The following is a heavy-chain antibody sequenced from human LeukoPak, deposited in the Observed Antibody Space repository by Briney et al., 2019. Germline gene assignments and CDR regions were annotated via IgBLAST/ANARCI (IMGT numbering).Heavy chain of an antibody. CDR1: GFTFGSYS. CDR3: AREGSWYFDY. CDR2: TSSSSSYI. Sequence: GGSLRLSCAASGFTFGSYSMNWVRQAPGKGLEWVSSTSSSSSYIYYADSVKGRFTISRDNAKNSLYLQMNSLRAEDTAVYYCAREGSWYFDYWGQGTLVTVSS. J-gene: IGHJ4*02. D-gene: IGHD6-13*01. V-gene: IGHV3-21*01.